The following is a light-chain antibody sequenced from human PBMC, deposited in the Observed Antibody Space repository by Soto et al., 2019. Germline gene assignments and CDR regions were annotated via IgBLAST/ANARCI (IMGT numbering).Light chain of an antibody. Sequence: DIVMTQSPDSLAVSLGERATINCKSSQSVLHSSNDKNFLTWYQQKPRQPPKLLIYWASTRESGVPDRFSGSGSGTDFTLTISSLQAEDVAVYYCHQCYSAPWTFGQGTKVEIK. CDR2: WAS. J-gene: IGKJ1*01. CDR1: QSVLHSSNDKNF. CDR3: HQCYSAPWT. V-gene: IGKV4-1*01.